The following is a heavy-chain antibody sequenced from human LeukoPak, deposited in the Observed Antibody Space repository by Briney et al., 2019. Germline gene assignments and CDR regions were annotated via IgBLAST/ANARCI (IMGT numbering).Heavy chain of an antibody. CDR3: ARDLLWPPLSEDYGGASRAFDI. J-gene: IGHJ3*02. Sequence: GGSLRLSCAASGFTFSSYGMHWVRQAPGKGLEWVAFIRYDGSNKYYADSVKGRFTISRDNAKNSLYLQMNSLRAEDTAVYYCARDLLWPPLSEDYGGASRAFDIWGQGTMVTVSS. D-gene: IGHD4-23*01. CDR1: GFTFSSYG. CDR2: IRYDGSNK. V-gene: IGHV3-30*02.